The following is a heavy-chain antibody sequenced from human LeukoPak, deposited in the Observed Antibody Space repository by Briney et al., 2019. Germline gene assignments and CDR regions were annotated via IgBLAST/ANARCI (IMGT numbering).Heavy chain of an antibody. CDR3: AREYYSDSSGSDY. Sequence: PGGSLRLSCAASGFTFSSYWMSWVRQAPGKGLAWVANINQDGSEKYSVDSVKGRFTISRDNAKNSLYLQMNSLRAEDTAVYYCAREYYSDSSGSDYWGQGTLVTVSS. CDR2: INQDGSEK. CDR1: GFTFSSYW. J-gene: IGHJ4*02. D-gene: IGHD3-22*01. V-gene: IGHV3-7*05.